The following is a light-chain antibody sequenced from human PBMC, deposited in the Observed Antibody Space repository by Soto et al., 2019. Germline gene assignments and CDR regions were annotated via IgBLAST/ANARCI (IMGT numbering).Light chain of an antibody. CDR1: SSNIGSNY. V-gene: IGLV1-47*01. J-gene: IGLJ2*01. Sequence: QSVLTQPTSASGTPGQRVTISCSGSSSNIGSNYVYWYQQLPGTAPKLLIYRNNPRSSGVPDRFSGSKSGTSAALAISGLLSEDEDDYSCAAWDDSLSGPMRYVEFGGGTKLTVL. CDR2: RNN. CDR3: AAWDDSLSGPMRYVE.